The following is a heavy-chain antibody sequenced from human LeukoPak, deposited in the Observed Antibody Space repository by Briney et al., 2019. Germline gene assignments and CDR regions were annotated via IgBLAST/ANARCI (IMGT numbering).Heavy chain of an antibody. CDR3: ARIYSSSWFLNWFDP. D-gene: IGHD6-13*01. Sequence: SETLSLTCTVSGVSISSYYWSWIRQPAGKGLECIGTIYHSGSTYYNPSLKSRVTISVDTSKNQFSLKLNSVTAADTAVYYCARIYSSSWFLNWFDPWGQGTLVTVSS. CDR2: IYHSGST. J-gene: IGHJ5*02. V-gene: IGHV4-59*08. CDR1: GVSISSYY.